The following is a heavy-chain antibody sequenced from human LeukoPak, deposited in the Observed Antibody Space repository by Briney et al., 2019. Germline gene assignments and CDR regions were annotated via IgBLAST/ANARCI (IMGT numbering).Heavy chain of an antibody. CDR3: ARYCSGGSCYFLPAFDI. J-gene: IGHJ3*02. V-gene: IGHV1-18*01. D-gene: IGHD2-15*01. CDR2: ISAYNGNT. CDR1: GYTFTSYG. Sequence: ASVKVSCKASGYTFTSYGISWVRQAPGQGLEWMGWISAYNGNTNYAQKLQGRVTMTTDTSTSTAYMELRSLRSDGTAVYYCARYCSGGSCYFLPAFDIWGQGTMVTVSS.